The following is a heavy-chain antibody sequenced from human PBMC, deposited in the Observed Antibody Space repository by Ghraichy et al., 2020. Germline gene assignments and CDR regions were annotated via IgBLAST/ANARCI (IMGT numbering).Heavy chain of an antibody. CDR2: IYYSGST. V-gene: IGHV4-39*07. CDR1: GGSISSSSYY. D-gene: IGHD6-19*01. Sequence: SETLSLTCTVSGGSISSSSYYWGWIRQPPGKGLEWIGSIYYSGSTYYNPSLKSRVTISVDTSKNQFSLKLSSVTAADTAVYYCARASGIAVAGTRFDYWGQGTLVTVSS. J-gene: IGHJ4*02. CDR3: ARASGIAVAGTRFDY.